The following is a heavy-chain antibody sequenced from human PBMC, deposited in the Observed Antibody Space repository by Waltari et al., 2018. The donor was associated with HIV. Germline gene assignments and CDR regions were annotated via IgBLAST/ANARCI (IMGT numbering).Heavy chain of an antibody. CDR2: ISYDGSNK. CDR1: GFPFSSYG. CDR3: AKDKGGVTYIFDY. D-gene: IGHD1-1*01. V-gene: IGHV3-30*18. Sequence: QVQLVEAGGGVVRLGRSRRLSCAASGFPFSSYGMHWLRQAPGKGLEWVAVISYDGSNKYYADAVKGRFTISRDNSKNTLDLQMNSLRAEDTAVYYCAKDKGGVTYIFDYWGQGTLVTVSS. J-gene: IGHJ4*02.